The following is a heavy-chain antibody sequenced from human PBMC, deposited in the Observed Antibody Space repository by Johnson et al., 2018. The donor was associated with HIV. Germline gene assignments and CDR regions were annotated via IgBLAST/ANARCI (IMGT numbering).Heavy chain of an antibody. CDR3: ARDGESQQLPLGDAFDV. CDR1: GFTFSDYY. Sequence: QVQLVESGGGLVKPGGSVRLSCAASGFTFSDYYMSWIRQAPGKGLEWVSYISRSGSTIYYADSVRGRFTISRDNSRNTLYLQMSSLRAEDTAMYYCARDGESQQLPLGDAFDVWGQGTMVTVSS. D-gene: IGHD6-13*01. J-gene: IGHJ3*01. CDR2: ISRSGSTI. V-gene: IGHV3-11*04.